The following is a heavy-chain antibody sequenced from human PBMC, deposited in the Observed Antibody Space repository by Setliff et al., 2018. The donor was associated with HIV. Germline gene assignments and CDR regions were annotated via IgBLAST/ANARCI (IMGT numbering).Heavy chain of an antibody. V-gene: IGHV3-23*01. Sequence: GGSLRLSCAASGFTFSSFAMSWVRQTPGKGLEWVSGISAGGGNTYYGDSVKGRLTISRDNSKNTLYLQMNSLRAEDTAVYHCAKDPTHDSYGDYYWYFDLWGRGTLVTVSS. CDR2: ISAGGGNT. CDR3: AKDPTHDSYGDYYWYFDL. D-gene: IGHD4-17*01. CDR1: GFTFSSFA. J-gene: IGHJ2*01.